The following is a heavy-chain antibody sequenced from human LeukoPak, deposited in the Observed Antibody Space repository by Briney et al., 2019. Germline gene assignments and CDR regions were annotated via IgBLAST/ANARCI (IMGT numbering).Heavy chain of an antibody. J-gene: IGHJ4*02. CDR3: ASGSGHLFDD. D-gene: IGHD2-15*01. Sequence: NPSETLSLTCAVSGASISSGYYWAWVRQPPGKGLEWIASIHGTGNTYYNPPLKSRVTMSLDTSKDHFSLTLKSVTAADTAVYFCASGSGHLFDDWGQGTLVTVSS. CDR1: GASISSGYY. CDR2: IHGTGNT. V-gene: IGHV4-38-2*01.